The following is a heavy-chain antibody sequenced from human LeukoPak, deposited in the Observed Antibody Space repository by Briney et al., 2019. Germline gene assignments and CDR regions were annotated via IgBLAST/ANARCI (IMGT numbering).Heavy chain of an antibody. Sequence: SVEVSCKASGGTFSSCATSWVRQAPGQGLEWMGGIIPIFGTANYAQKFQGRVTITADESTSTAYMELSSLRSEDTAAYYCASGSVVVPAADMENYYYYGMDVWGQGTTVTVSS. CDR1: GGTFSSCA. D-gene: IGHD2-2*01. V-gene: IGHV1-69*13. CDR2: IIPIFGTA. CDR3: ASGSVVVPAADMENYYYYGMDV. J-gene: IGHJ6*02.